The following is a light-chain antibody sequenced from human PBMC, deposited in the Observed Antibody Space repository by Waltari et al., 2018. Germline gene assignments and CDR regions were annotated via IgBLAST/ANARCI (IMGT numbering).Light chain of an antibody. Sequence: DLQMTQSPSTLSASVGDRVTITCRTSHSISRWLAWYQQNPGKAPKLLIHQASSLESGVPARFSGSGSGTDFTLTINSLQPEDSATYYCQQYNDFIWAFGRGTKVEI. CDR3: QQYNDFIWA. J-gene: IGKJ1*01. CDR2: QAS. CDR1: HSISRW. V-gene: IGKV1-5*03.